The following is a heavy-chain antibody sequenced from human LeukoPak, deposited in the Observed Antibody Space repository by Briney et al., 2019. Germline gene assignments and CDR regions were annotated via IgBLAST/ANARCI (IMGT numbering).Heavy chain of an antibody. V-gene: IGHV1-46*01. CDR2: INPSGGST. J-gene: IGHJ6*02. CDR1: GYTFTSYY. Sequence: ASAKVSCTASGYTFTSYYMHWVRQAPGQGLEWMGVINPSGGSTSYAQKFQGRVTMTRDTSTSTVYMELSSLRSEDTAVYYCARNLWFGESKGMDVWGQGTTVTVSS. D-gene: IGHD3-10*01. CDR3: ARNLWFGESKGMDV.